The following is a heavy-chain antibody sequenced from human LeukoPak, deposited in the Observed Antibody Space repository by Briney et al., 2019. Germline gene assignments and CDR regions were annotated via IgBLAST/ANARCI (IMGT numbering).Heavy chain of an antibody. D-gene: IGHD3-3*01. CDR3: ARDKGWSSYWYFDL. J-gene: IGHJ2*01. V-gene: IGHV4-59*01. Sequence: NPSETLSLTCTVSGGSISSYYWSWIRQPPGKGLEWIGYIYYSGSTNYNPSLKSRVTISVDTSKNQFSLKLSSVTAADTAVYYCARDKGWSSYWYFDLWGRGTLVTVSS. CDR2: IYYSGST. CDR1: GGSISSYY.